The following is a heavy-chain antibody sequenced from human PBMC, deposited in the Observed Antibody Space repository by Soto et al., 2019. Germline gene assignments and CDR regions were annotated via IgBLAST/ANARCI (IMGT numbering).Heavy chain of an antibody. CDR1: GGSTRGHY. CDR2: IFYSGST. J-gene: IGHJ4*02. V-gene: IGHV4-59*11. CDR3: ARVGSSGWSPDY. D-gene: IGHD6-19*01. Sequence: SQKLPVTWTVSGGSTRGHYWLWIRQPPGEGMEWIGYIFYSGSTTYNNNPSLKSRVTISVDTSKNQFSLRLSSVTAADTAVYHCARVGSSGWSPDYWGQGTLVTVSS.